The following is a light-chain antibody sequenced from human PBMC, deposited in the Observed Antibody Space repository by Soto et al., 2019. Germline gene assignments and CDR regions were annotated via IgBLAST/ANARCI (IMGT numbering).Light chain of an antibody. CDR1: QSVSSSY. CDR2: GAS. V-gene: IGKV3-20*01. Sequence: EIVLTQSPGTLSLSPGERATLSCRASQSVSSSYLAWYQQKPGQAPRLLIYGASSRATGIPDRFSGSGSGTDFVLTISRLEPEDFEVYYCQPYFKSPWTFGQGTKVDIK. CDR3: QPYFKSPWT. J-gene: IGKJ1*01.